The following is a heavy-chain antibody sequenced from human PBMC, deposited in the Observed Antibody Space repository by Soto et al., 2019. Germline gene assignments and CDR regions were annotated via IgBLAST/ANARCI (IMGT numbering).Heavy chain of an antibody. CDR3: ARRPPYSNYVHY. J-gene: IGHJ4*02. CDR2: IYWNDDK. CDR1: GFSLSTSGVG. Sequence: QITLKESGPTLVRPTQTLTLTCTFSGFSLSTSGVGVGWIRQPPGKALEWLAVIYWNDDKRYSPSLKSRLTIAKDTAKSQVVLTMTNMDPVDTATYYCARRPPYSNYVHYWGRGTLVTVSS. D-gene: IGHD4-4*01. V-gene: IGHV2-5*01.